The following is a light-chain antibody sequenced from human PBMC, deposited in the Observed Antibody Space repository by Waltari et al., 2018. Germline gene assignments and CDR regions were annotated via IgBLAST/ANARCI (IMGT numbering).Light chain of an antibody. V-gene: IGLV3-21*04. CDR2: YDS. Sequence: SYVLTQPPSVSVAPGETASITCGGDNIGSYSVHWYPQTPGQAPVLVIFYDSDRPSGIPARFSGSNSGNTATLTITSVEAGDEARYYCQVWHADIDPGVFGTGTEVTVL. CDR1: NIGSYS. CDR3: QVWHADIDPGV. J-gene: IGLJ1*01.